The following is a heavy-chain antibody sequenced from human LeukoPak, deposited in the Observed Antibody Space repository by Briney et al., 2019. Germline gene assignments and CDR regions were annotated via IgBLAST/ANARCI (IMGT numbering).Heavy chain of an antibody. D-gene: IGHD6-19*01. Sequence: GGSLRLSCAASGFTFSSYGMSWVRQAPGKGLEWVSAISGSGGSTYYADSVKGRFTISRDNSKNTLYLQMNSLRAEDTAVYYCAKGGAVAGTGDYWGQGILVTVSS. CDR1: GFTFSSYG. V-gene: IGHV3-23*01. J-gene: IGHJ4*02. CDR3: AKGGAVAGTGDY. CDR2: ISGSGGST.